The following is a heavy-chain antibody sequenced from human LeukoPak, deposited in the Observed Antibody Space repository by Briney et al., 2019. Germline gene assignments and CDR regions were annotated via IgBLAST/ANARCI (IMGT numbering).Heavy chain of an antibody. CDR3: ARITGIEAAGDY. V-gene: IGHV3-11*06. CDR2: ISSSSSYT. CDR1: GFTFSDYY. J-gene: IGHJ4*02. D-gene: IGHD6-13*01. Sequence: PGGSLRLSCAASGFTFSDYYMSWIRQAPGKGLEWVSYISSSSSYTNYADSVKGRFTISRDNAKNSLYLQMNSLRAEDTAVYYCARITGIEAAGDYWGQGTLVTVSS.